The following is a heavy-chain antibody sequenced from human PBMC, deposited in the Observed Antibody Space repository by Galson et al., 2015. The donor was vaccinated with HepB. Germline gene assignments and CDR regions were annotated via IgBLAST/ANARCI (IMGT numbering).Heavy chain of an antibody. CDR3: ARDDVSGEDY. V-gene: IGHV3-74*01. Sequence: SLRLSCAASGFTFSNYWMHWVRQAPGKGLVWVSRINTDGSSTNYADSVKGRFTISRDNAKNSLYLQMNSLRAEDTAVYYCARDDVSGEDYWGQGTLVTVSS. CDR1: GFTFSNYW. CDR2: INTDGSST. D-gene: IGHD1-26*01. J-gene: IGHJ4*02.